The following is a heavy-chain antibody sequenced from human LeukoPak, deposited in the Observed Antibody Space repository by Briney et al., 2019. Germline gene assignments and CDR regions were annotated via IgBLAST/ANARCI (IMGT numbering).Heavy chain of an antibody. D-gene: IGHD6-19*01. Sequence: PGGPLTLSCAASGFNLSSYWMSWVRQAPGPGLEWVAHMKKDGSEEYYVDSVKGRFTTSRDNAKNSLYLPMHSLRAEDTPVYYCADSSGYYWGQGTLVTVSS. V-gene: IGHV3-7*01. J-gene: IGHJ4*02. CDR1: GFNLSSYW. CDR2: MKKDGSEE. CDR3: ADSSGYY.